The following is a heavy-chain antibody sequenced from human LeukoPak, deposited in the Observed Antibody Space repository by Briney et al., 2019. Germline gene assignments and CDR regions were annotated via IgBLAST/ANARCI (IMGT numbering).Heavy chain of an antibody. Sequence: SSETLSLTCTVSGGSISSYYWSWIRQPPGKGLEWIGYIYYSGSTNYNPSLKSRVTISVDTSKNQFSLKLSSVTAADTAVYYCARWLQPHFDHWGQGTLVTVSS. CDR1: GGSISSYY. D-gene: IGHD5-24*01. V-gene: IGHV4-59*01. J-gene: IGHJ4*02. CDR3: ARWLQPHFDH. CDR2: IYYSGST.